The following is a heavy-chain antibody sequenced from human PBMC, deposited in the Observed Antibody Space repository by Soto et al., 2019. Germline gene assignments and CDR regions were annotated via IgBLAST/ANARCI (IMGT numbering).Heavy chain of an antibody. D-gene: IGHD5-18*01. Sequence: QVQLVQSGAEVKKPGSSVKVSCKASGGTFSSYTISWVRQAPGQGLEWRGRNIPILGIANYAQKIQGRVTITADKSTSTAYMELSSLRSEDTAVYYCARDDTAMVDYYGMDVWGQGTTVTVSS. V-gene: IGHV1-69*08. J-gene: IGHJ6*02. CDR1: GGTFSSYT. CDR2: NIPILGIA. CDR3: ARDDTAMVDYYGMDV.